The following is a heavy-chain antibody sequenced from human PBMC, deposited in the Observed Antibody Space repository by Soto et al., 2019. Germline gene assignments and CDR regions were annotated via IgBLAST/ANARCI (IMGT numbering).Heavy chain of an antibody. V-gene: IGHV4-30-2*01. J-gene: IGHJ4*02. CDR3: ARLDGYNSFDY. CDR2: IHHSGST. D-gene: IGHD5-12*01. CDR1: CGSLSAGGSS. Sequence: LYLTCVVSCGSLSAGGSSWSWIRQPPEKGLEWIGYIHHSGSTYYNPSLKSRVTISVDRSKNQLSLKLSSVTAADTAVFYCARLDGYNSFDYWGLGTLVTVSS.